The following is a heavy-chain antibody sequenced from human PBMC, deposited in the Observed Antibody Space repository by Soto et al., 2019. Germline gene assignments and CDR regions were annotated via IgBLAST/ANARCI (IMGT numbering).Heavy chain of an antibody. CDR2: ISAYNGNT. D-gene: IGHD2-2*01. J-gene: IGHJ4*02. CDR1: GYTFTSYG. V-gene: IGHV1-18*01. Sequence: EASVKVSCKASGYTFTSYGISCVRQAPGQGLEWMGRISAYNGNTNYAQKLQGRVTMTTDTSTSTAYMELRSLRSDDTAVYYCARESPIVVVPPNNSGGADYWGQGTLVTVSS. CDR3: ARESPIVVVPPNNSGGADY.